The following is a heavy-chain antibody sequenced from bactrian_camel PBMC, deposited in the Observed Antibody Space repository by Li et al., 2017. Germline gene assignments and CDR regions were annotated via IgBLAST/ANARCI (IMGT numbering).Heavy chain of an antibody. Sequence: VQLVESGGGSVQAGGSLKLSCAASAYTYRTNSMGWFRQAPGKEREGIAAIYTGGGNTYYADSVKGRFTISRDNAKDTLYLQMNSLKIEDTAVYYCALGSSRQATMTARGKGTQVTVS. CDR2: IYTGGGNT. CDR1: AYTYRTNS. V-gene: IGHV3S54*01. D-gene: IGHD3*01. J-gene: IGHJ4*01.